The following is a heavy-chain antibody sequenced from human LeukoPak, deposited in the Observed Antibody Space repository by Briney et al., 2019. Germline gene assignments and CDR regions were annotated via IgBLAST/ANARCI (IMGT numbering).Heavy chain of an antibody. Sequence: ASVKVSCKASGYTFTSYAMNWVRQAPGQGLEWMGWINTNTGNPTYAQGFTGRFVFSLDTSVSTAYLQISSLKAEDTAVYYCARDSIRSWELHAFDIWGQGTMVTVSS. CDR1: GYTFTSYA. D-gene: IGHD1-26*01. V-gene: IGHV7-4-1*02. CDR3: ARDSIRSWELHAFDI. J-gene: IGHJ3*02. CDR2: INTNTGNP.